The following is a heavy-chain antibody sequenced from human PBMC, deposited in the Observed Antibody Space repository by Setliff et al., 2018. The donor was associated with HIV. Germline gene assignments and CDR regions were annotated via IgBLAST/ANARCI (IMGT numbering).Heavy chain of an antibody. D-gene: IGHD3-22*01. CDR3: AREVGDSSGYYYRNYYFDS. CDR1: GFTFSDYY. CDR2: ISSSSSYT. V-gene: IGHV3-11*05. Sequence: GGSLRLSCAASGFTFSDYYMSWIRQAPGKGLEWVSYISSSSSYTNYADSVKGRFTISRDNAKNTLYLQMNSLRAEDTAVYYCAREVGDSSGYYYRNYYFDSWGQGTLVTVSS. J-gene: IGHJ4*02.